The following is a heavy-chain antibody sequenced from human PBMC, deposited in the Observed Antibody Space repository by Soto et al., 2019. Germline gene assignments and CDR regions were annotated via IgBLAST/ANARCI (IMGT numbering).Heavy chain of an antibody. CDR3: ASLLVVDAFDY. D-gene: IGHD2-15*01. V-gene: IGHV3-48*01. CDR1: GFTFSSYN. Sequence: EVQLVESGGGLVQPGGSLRLSCAPSGFTFSSYNMNWVRQAPGKGLEWVSYISSSSSTIYYADSVKGRFIISRDNAKNSLYLQMNSLRAGDTAVYYCASLLVVDAFDYWGQGTLVTVSS. J-gene: IGHJ4*02. CDR2: ISSSSSTI.